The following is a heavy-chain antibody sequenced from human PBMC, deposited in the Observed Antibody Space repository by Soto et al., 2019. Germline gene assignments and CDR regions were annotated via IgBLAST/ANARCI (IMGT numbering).Heavy chain of an antibody. CDR2: INPNSGGT. CDR1: GYTFTGYY. D-gene: IGHD2-2*01. J-gene: IGHJ4*02. CDR3: ARGPRGLYHHDY. Sequence: GASVKVSCKASGYTFTGYYMHWVRQAPGQGLEWMGWINPNSGGTNYAQKFQGWVTMTRDTSISTAYMELNSLRVDDTAVYYCARGPRGLYHHDYWGQGALVTAPQ. V-gene: IGHV1-2*04.